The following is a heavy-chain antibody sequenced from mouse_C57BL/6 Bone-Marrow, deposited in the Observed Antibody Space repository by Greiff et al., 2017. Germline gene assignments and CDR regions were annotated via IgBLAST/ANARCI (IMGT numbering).Heavy chain of an antibody. J-gene: IGHJ2*01. CDR1: GFTFSSYG. D-gene: IGHD1-1*01. V-gene: IGHV5-6*02. Sequence: EVKLVESGGDLVKPGGSLKLSCAASGFTFSSYGMSWVRQTPDKRLEWVATISSGGSYTYYPDSVKGRFTISRDNAKNTLYMQMSSLKSEDTAMYDCARRLLRYYFDYWGQGTTLTVSS. CDR3: ARRLLRYYFDY. CDR2: ISSGGSYT.